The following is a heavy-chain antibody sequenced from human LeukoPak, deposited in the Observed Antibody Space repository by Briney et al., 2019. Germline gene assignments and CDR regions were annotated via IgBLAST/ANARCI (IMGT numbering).Heavy chain of an antibody. V-gene: IGHV3-48*03. D-gene: IGHD3-22*01. CDR2: ISSSGSTI. CDR1: GFTFSSYE. CDR3: ARLDYDSSGYYYGFDP. J-gene: IGHJ5*02. Sequence: GGSLRLSCAASGFTFSSYEMNWVRQAPGKGLEWVSYISSSGSTIYYADSVKGRFTIPRDNAKNSLYLQMNSLRAEDTAVYYCARLDYDSSGYYYGFDPWGQGTLVTVSS.